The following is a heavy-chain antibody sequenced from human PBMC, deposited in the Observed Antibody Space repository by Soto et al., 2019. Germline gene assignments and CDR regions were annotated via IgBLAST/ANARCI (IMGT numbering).Heavy chain of an antibody. V-gene: IGHV4-39*01. CDR1: GGSISSSSYY. CDR2: IYYSGST. CDR3: ARFRLWDDGVDYYGMDV. D-gene: IGHD5-18*01. Sequence: SETLSLTCTVSGGSISSSSYYWGWIRQPPGKGLEWIGSIYYSGSTYYNPCLKSRVTISVDTSKNQFSLKLSSVTAADTAVYYCARFRLWDDGVDYYGMDVWGQGTTVTVSS. J-gene: IGHJ6*02.